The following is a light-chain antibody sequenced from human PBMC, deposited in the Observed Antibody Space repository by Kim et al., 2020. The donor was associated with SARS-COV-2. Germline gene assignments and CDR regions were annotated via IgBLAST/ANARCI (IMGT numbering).Light chain of an antibody. Sequence: GKAVTISSTRSGGCIGVNYVQWYQHRPGGVPTTEIYEVDQRPSGVSDRFSGSIDNSSNSASLTISGLRTEDEADYYCQSYNRDNVIFGGGTQLTVL. J-gene: IGLJ2*01. CDR2: EVD. V-gene: IGLV6-57*03. CDR1: GGCIGVNY. CDR3: QSYNRDNVI.